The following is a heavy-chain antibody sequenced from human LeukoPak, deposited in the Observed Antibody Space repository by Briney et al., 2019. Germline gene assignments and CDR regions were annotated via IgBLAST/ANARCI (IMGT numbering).Heavy chain of an antibody. V-gene: IGHV4-30-4*01. CDR2: IYYSGTT. CDR3: TRAYWIGFHFDS. Sequence: PSETLSLTCSVSGGSLSSGDYFWAWIRQPPGKGLEYIGYIYYSGTTYYNPSLKSRITMSVDMSANQFSLRLTSVSAADTAVYYCTRAYWIGFHFDSWGQGILVSVSS. J-gene: IGHJ4*02. D-gene: IGHD3-3*01. CDR1: GGSLSSGDYF.